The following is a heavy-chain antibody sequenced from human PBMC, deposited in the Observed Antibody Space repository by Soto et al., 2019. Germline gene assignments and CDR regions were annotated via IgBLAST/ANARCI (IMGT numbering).Heavy chain of an antibody. CDR3: ARATSVDAS. D-gene: IGHD5-12*01. J-gene: IGHJ5*02. V-gene: IGHV3-7*01. Sequence: EVQLVESGGDLVQPGGSLRLSCAASGFAFSGYWMSWVRQAPGKGLEGVANIKQDGSEKYYVDSVKGRFTISRDNAKNSLYLQMTSLSVEDSAVYFCARATSVDASWCQGTLVTVSS. CDR2: IKQDGSEK. CDR1: GFAFSGYW.